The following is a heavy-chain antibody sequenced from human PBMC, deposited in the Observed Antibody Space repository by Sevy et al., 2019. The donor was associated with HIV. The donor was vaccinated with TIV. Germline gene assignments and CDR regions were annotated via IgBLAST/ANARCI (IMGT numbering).Heavy chain of an antibody. CDR3: SRERDGLDV. Sequence: GGSLRLSCAASGFTFSNAWMSWVRQAPGKGLEWVGRIKSKTDGGITDYAAPVKGRFTISRDDSKNTLYLQMNSLKTEDTAVYYCSRERDGLDVWGQGTTVTVSS. J-gene: IGHJ6*02. V-gene: IGHV3-15*01. D-gene: IGHD1-26*01. CDR1: GFTFSNAW. CDR2: IKSKTDGGIT.